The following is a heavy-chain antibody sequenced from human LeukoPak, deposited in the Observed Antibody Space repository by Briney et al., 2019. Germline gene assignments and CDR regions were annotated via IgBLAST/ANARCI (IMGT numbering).Heavy chain of an antibody. D-gene: IGHD2-2*01. CDR1: GGTFSRYA. CDR3: ARVVTPRYCSTPSCYWKGWFDP. CDR2: IIPIFGTA. V-gene: IGHV1-69*13. Sequence: GASVKVSCQASGGTFSRYAMSWVRQAPGQGLEWMGGIIPIFGTASLAQKFEGRVTITADEATGTAYMELSSLSSDDTAVSYCARVVTPRYCSTPSCYWKGWFDPWGQGTLVTVSS. J-gene: IGHJ5*02.